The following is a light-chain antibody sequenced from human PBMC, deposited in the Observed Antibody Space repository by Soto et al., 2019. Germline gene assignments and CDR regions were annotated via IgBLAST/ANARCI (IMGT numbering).Light chain of an antibody. V-gene: IGLV2-14*01. CDR1: NSDIGSYSH. J-gene: IGLJ2*01. CDR2: EVS. Sequence: QSALTQPASVSGSPGQSITISCTGTNSDIGSYSHVAWYQQYPGKTPKLIIYEVSYRPSGVSHRFSGSKSGNTASLVISGLQAEDEADYYCSSYRTGSRVFGGGTKLTVL. CDR3: SSYRTGSRV.